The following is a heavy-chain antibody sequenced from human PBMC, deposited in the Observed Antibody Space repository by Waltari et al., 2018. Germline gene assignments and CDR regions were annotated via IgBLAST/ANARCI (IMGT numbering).Heavy chain of an antibody. Sequence: QVQLQQWGAGLLKPSETLSLTCAVYGGSFSGYYWSWIRQPPGKGLEWIGEINHSGSTNYNPSLKSRVTISVDTSKNQFSLKLSSVTAADTAVYYCARREVAALGYWGQGTLVTVSS. CDR1: GGSFSGYY. CDR3: ARREVAALGY. CDR2: INHSGST. V-gene: IGHV4-34*01. D-gene: IGHD6-19*01. J-gene: IGHJ4*02.